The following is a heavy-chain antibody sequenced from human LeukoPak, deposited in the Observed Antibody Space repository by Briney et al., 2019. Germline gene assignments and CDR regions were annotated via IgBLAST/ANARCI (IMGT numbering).Heavy chain of an antibody. CDR3: ARGRQLERLAFGKEGSAFDY. CDR1: GFTFSRYN. V-gene: IGHV3-21*01. CDR2: ISISSSYI. Sequence: GGSLRLSCAASGFTFSRYNMNWVRQAPGKGLEWVSSISISSSYIYYADSVKGRFTISRDNAKNSLYLQMNRLRAEDTAGYYCARGRQLERLAFGKEGSAFDYWGQGTLVTVSS. D-gene: IGHD1-1*01. J-gene: IGHJ4*02.